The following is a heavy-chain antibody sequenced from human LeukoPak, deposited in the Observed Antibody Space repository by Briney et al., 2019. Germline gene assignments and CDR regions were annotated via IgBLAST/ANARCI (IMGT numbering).Heavy chain of an antibody. J-gene: IGHJ3*02. CDR1: GGSISSGGYY. CDR2: IYYSGST. CDR3: ARDGGLYYYGSGSHAFDI. D-gene: IGHD3-10*01. Sequence: SQTLSLTCTLPGGSISSGGYYWGWIRQHPGRGLGWIVYIYYSGSTYYNPSLKSRVTISVDTSKNQFSLKPSSVTAADTAVYYCARDGGLYYYGSGSHAFDIWGQGTMVTVSS. V-gene: IGHV4-31*03.